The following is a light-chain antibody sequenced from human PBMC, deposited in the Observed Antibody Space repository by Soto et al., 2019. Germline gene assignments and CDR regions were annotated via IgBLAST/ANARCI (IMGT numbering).Light chain of an antibody. CDR1: SSDVGGYDY. Sequence: QSALTQPASVSGSPGQSITISCTGTSSDVGGYDYVSWYQQHPGKAPKVMIYEVTHRPSGVSYRFSGSKSGNTASLTISGLQADDEADYYCSSYTTSTTYVFGTGTKLTVL. CDR2: EVT. V-gene: IGLV2-14*01. CDR3: SSYTTSTTYV. J-gene: IGLJ1*01.